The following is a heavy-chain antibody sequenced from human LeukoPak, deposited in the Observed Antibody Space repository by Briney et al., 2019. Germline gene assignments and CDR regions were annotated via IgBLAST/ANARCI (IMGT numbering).Heavy chain of an antibody. J-gene: IGHJ4*02. Sequence: GGSLRLSCAASGFTFSSYSMNWVRQAPGKGLEWVSYISSSSSTIYYADSVKGRFTISRDNVKNSLYLQMNSLRAEDTAVYYCARDLARGSYGDYRKYFDYWGQGTLVTVSS. CDR2: ISSSSSTI. CDR1: GFTFSSYS. D-gene: IGHD4-17*01. V-gene: IGHV3-48*01. CDR3: ARDLARGSYGDYRKYFDY.